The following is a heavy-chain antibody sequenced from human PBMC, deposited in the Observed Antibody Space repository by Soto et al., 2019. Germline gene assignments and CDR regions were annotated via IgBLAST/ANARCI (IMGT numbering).Heavy chain of an antibody. J-gene: IGHJ4*02. D-gene: IGHD3-9*01. CDR1: GGSFSGYY. CDR3: ARGQIGNYDILTALDY. Sequence: SETLSLTCAVYGGSFSGYYWSWIRQPPGKGLEWIGEINHSGSTNYNPSLKSRVTISVDTSKNQFSLKLSSVTAADTAVYYCARGQIGNYDILTALDYWGQGTLVTVSS. V-gene: IGHV4-34*01. CDR2: INHSGST.